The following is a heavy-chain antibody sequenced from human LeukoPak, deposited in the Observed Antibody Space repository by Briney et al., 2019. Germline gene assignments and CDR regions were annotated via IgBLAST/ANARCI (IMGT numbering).Heavy chain of an antibody. V-gene: IGHV3-66*01. CDR1: GFTVSSTY. CDR3: AREAAIQGGYYFDY. D-gene: IGHD2-21*02. CDR2: MYSGGST. J-gene: IGHJ4*02. Sequence: GGSLRLSCATSGFTVSSTYMTWVRQAPGKGLEWVSVMYSGGSTYYADSVKGRFTVSRDSSKNTLYLQMNSLRAEDTAVYYCAREAAIQGGYYFDYWGQGTLVTVSS.